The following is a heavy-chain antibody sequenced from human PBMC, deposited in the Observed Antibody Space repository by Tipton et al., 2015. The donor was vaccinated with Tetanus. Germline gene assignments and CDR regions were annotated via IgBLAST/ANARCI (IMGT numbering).Heavy chain of an antibody. J-gene: IGHJ3*02. CDR1: RFMFSTNW. CDR3: AKEGCSRCNGDSRFDI. D-gene: IGHD2-15*01. CDR2: IRQDGNIQ. V-gene: IGHV3-7*01. Sequence: SLRLSCEASRFMFSTNWMSWVRQAPGKGLEWVANIRQDGNIQYYVDSVKGRFTISRDNAKNSLYLQMNSLRAEDTAVYYCAKEGCSRCNGDSRFDIWGQGTKVTVSS.